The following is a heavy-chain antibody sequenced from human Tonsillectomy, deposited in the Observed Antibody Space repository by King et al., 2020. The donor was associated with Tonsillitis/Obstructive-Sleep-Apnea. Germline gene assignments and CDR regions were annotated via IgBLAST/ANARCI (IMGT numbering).Heavy chain of an antibody. CDR3: ARGSDDFYY. D-gene: IGHD3-3*01. CDR1: GFTFSNYA. Sequence: VQLVESGGGLVQPGGSLRLSCAASGFTFSNYAMSWVRQAPGKGLEWVSTISGSGGHTYYADSVKGRFTISRDNSKNTLYLHMNSLRADDTAVYYCARGSDDFYYWGQGTLVTVPS. CDR2: ISGSGGHT. V-gene: IGHV3-23*04. J-gene: IGHJ4*02.